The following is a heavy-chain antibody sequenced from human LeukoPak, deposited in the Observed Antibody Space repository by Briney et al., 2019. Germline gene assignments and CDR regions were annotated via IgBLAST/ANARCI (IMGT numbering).Heavy chain of an antibody. Sequence: GRSLRLSCAASGFTFSSYGMHWVRQAPGKGLEWVAVISYDGSNKYYADSVKGRFTISRDNSKNTLYLQMNSPRAEDTAVYYCAKGGGYSYGVFDYWGQGTLVTVSS. D-gene: IGHD5-18*01. CDR2: ISYDGSNK. V-gene: IGHV3-30*18. CDR1: GFTFSSYG. CDR3: AKGGGYSYGVFDY. J-gene: IGHJ4*02.